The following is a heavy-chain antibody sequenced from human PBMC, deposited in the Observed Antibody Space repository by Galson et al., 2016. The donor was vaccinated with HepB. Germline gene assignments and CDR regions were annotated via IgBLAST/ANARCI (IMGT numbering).Heavy chain of an antibody. J-gene: IGHJ4*02. CDR3: ARAPLTSYYYGSGRDPTFDN. Sequence: CKASGFMFGSFAFSWVRQTPGQGLEWMGWISAYSGETKYVEKFQGRLTMTTNTSTITAYMDLRSLTSDDTAVYFCARAPLTSYYYGSGRDPTFDNWGQGPLVAVS. V-gene: IGHV1-18*04. CDR1: GFMFGSFA. D-gene: IGHD3-10*01. CDR2: ISAYSGET.